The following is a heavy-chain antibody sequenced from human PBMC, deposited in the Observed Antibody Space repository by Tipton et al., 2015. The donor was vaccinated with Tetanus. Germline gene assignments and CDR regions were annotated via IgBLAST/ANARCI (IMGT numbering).Heavy chain of an antibody. V-gene: IGHV4-34*01. CDR3: ARLRVYCSTACYSREDY. D-gene: IGHD2/OR15-2a*01. Sequence: TLSLTCAVYGGSLSRYYWTWIRQPPGKGLEWIGEVDDSGSTNYSPSLKSRVTISLDTSKNEFSLTLSSVTAADTAVYYCARLRVYCSTACYSREDYWGQGTLVTVSS. J-gene: IGHJ4*02. CDR1: GGSLSRYY. CDR2: VDDSGST.